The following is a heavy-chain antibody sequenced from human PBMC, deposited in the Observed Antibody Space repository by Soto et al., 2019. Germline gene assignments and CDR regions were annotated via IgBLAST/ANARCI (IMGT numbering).Heavy chain of an antibody. CDR2: MNPNSGNT. J-gene: IGHJ6*03. V-gene: IGHV1-8*01. CDR3: ARGITYYYGSGSYSYYYYMDV. D-gene: IGHD3-10*01. Sequence: QVQLVQSGAEVKKPGASVKVSCKASGYTFTSYDINWVRQATGQGLEWMGWMNPNSGNTGYAQKFQGRVTMTRNTSISTAYMELSSLRSEDTAVYYCARGITYYYGSGSYSYYYYMDVWGKGTTVTVSS. CDR1: GYTFTSYD.